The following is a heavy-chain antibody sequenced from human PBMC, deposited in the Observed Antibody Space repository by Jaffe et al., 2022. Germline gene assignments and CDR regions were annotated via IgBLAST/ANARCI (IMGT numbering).Heavy chain of an antibody. V-gene: IGHV1-3*01. CDR1: GYTFTSYA. Sequence: QVQLVQSGAEVKKPGASVKVSCKASGYTFTSYAMHWVRQAPGQRLEWMGWINAGNGNTKYSQKFQGRVTITRDTSASTAYMELSSLRSEDTAVYYCARDRTAMVTRYYYYMDVWGKGTTVTVSS. CDR3: ARDRTAMVTRYYYYMDV. J-gene: IGHJ6*03. CDR2: INAGNGNT. D-gene: IGHD5-18*01.